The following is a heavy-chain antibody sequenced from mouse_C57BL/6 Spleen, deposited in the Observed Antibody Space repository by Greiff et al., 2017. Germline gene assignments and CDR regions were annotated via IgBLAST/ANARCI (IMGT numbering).Heavy chain of an antibody. CDR2: IDPSDSET. D-gene: IGHD1-1*01. Sequence: VQLQQPGAELVRPGSSVKLSCKASGYTFTSYWMHWVKQRPIQGLEWIGNIDPSDSETHYNQKFKDKATLTVDKSSSTAYMQLSSLTSEDSAVYYCARPATTVVARYFDVWGTGTTVTVSS. CDR1: GYTFTSYW. CDR3: ARPATTVVARYFDV. V-gene: IGHV1-52*01. J-gene: IGHJ1*03.